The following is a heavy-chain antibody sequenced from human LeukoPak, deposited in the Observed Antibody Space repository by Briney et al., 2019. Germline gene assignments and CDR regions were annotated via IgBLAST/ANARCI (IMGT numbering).Heavy chain of an antibody. J-gene: IGHJ4*02. CDR3: AGGPRITIFGVVPSPGAFDY. CDR2: IYTSGST. V-gene: IGHV4-61*02. Sequence: SETLSLTCTVSGGSISSGRYYWSWIRQPAGKGLEWIGRIYTSGSTNYNPSLKSRVTISVDTSKNQFSLKLSSVTAADTAVYYCAGGPRITIFGVVPSPGAFDYWGQGTLVTVSS. CDR1: GGSISSGRYY. D-gene: IGHD3-3*01.